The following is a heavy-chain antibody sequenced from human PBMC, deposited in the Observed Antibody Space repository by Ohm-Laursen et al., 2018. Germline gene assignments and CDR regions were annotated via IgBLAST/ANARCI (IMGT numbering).Heavy chain of an antibody. CDR3: ARSLSGYTYYFDD. V-gene: IGHV4-59*07. J-gene: IGHJ4*02. CDR2: IYYSGST. D-gene: IGHD5-18*01. Sequence: SDTLSLTCTVPGGSISTFYWSWIRQPPGKGLEWIGYIYYSGSTNYNPSLKSRVTISVDTSKNQFSLKVTSVTAADTAVYYCARSLSGYTYYFDDWGQGSLVTVSS. CDR1: GGSISTFY.